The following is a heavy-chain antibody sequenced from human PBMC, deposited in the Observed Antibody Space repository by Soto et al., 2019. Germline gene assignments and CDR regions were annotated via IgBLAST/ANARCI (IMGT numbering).Heavy chain of an antibody. V-gene: IGHV3-66*01. J-gene: IGHJ6*02. Sequence: EVQLVESGGGLVQPGGSLRLSCAASGFTVSSNYMSWVRQAPGKGLEWVSVIYSGGSTYYADSVKGRFTISRDNSKNTLYLQMNSLRAEDTAVYYCARDEGYGDPPHYYYYGMDVWGQGTTVTVSS. CDR1: GFTVSSNY. D-gene: IGHD4-17*01. CDR2: IYSGGST. CDR3: ARDEGYGDPPHYYYYGMDV.